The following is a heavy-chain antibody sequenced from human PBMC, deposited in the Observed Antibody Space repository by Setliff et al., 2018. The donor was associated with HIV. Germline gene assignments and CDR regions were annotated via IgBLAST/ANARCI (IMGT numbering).Heavy chain of an antibody. J-gene: IGHJ4*02. Sequence: SETLSLTCAVYGGSFPAYYWSWVRQSPGKGLEWIGEINYSGDTTYNPSLKSRATMFIDTSKKQFSLKVTSVTAADTAVYYCARQHGDYALGSWGQGTLVTVSS. CDR2: INYSGDT. V-gene: IGHV4-34*01. CDR1: GGSFPAYY. D-gene: IGHD4-17*01. CDR3: ARQHGDYALGS.